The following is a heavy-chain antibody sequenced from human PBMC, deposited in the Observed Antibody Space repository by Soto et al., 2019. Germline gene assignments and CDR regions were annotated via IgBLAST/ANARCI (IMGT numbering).Heavy chain of an antibody. CDR3: VRSDWFDP. CDR2: MCLRIYDT. J-gene: IGHJ5*02. Sequence: GGSLRLSCAASGFTFSSYCINWMRQAPGKGLEWVSQMCLRIYDTKYADSVRGRFTISKDNAKNSLILQMNSLRVEDTAMYHCVRSDWFDPWGHGTLVTVSS. V-gene: IGHV3-11*06. CDR1: GFTFSSYC.